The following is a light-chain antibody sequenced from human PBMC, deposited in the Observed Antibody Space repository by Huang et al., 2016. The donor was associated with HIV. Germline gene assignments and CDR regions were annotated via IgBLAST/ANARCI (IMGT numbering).Light chain of an antibody. CDR2: KVA. CDR3: MQGPHWPPRT. V-gene: IGKV2-30*01. CDR1: QSLAYSDGNTY. Sequence: DVVMTPSPLSLPVTLGQPASISCRSSQSLAYSDGNTYLNWFQQRPGQSPWRLIYKVANRDSGVPDRLSGSGSGTDFTLKIRNVEAEDGGISYCMQGPHWPPRTFGQGTKL. J-gene: IGKJ2*01.